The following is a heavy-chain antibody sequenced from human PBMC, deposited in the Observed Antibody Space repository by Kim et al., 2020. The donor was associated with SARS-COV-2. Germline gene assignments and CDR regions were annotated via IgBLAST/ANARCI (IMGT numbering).Heavy chain of an antibody. CDR2: MNPNSGNT. CDR3: ARVSTIAARPGFGY. CDR1: GYTFTSYD. J-gene: IGHJ4*02. D-gene: IGHD6-6*01. V-gene: IGHV1-8*01. Sequence: ASVKVSCKASGYTFTSYDINWVRQATGQGLEWMGWMNPNSGNTGYAQKFQGRVTMTRNTSISTAYMELSSLRSEDTAVYYCARVSTIAARPGFGYWGQGTLVTVSS.